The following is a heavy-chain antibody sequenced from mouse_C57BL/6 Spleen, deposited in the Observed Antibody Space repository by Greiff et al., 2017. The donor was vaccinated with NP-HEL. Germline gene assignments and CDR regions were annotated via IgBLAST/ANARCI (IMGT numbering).Heavy chain of an antibody. CDR1: GYTFTDYY. J-gene: IGHJ1*03. CDR3: AREYYYGSSRYFDV. D-gene: IGHD1-1*01. Sequence: VQLQQSGPELVKPGASVKISCKASGYTFTDYYMNWVKQSHGKSLEWIGDINPNNGGTSYNQKFKGKATLTVDKSSSTAYMELRSLTSEDSAVYYCAREYYYGSSRYFDVWGTGTTVTVSS. V-gene: IGHV1-26*01. CDR2: INPNNGGT.